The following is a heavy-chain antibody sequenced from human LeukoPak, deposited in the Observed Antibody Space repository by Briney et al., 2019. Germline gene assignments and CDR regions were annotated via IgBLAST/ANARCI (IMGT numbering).Heavy chain of an antibody. CDR3: ARHAPQLWPRFDY. CDR1: GYTFTSYG. CDR2: IIPILGIA. D-gene: IGHD5-18*01. Sequence: SVKVSCKASGYTFTSYGISWVRQAPGQGLEWMGRIIPILGIANYAQKFQGRVTITADKSTSTAYMELSSLRSEDTAVYYCARHAPQLWPRFDYWGQGTLVTVSS. J-gene: IGHJ4*02. V-gene: IGHV1-69*04.